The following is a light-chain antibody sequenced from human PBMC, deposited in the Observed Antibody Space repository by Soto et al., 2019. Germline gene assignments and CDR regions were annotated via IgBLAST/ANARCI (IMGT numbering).Light chain of an antibody. V-gene: IGKV3-15*01. CDR1: QSVSSN. CDR2: GAS. Sequence: EIVMTQSPATLSVSPGERATLSCRASQSVSSNLAWYQQKPGQAPRLLISGASTRATGIPARFSGSGSGTEFTITISSLQSEDFAVYYCQQYSNLPWTFGQGTKVEIK. J-gene: IGKJ1*01. CDR3: QQYSNLPWT.